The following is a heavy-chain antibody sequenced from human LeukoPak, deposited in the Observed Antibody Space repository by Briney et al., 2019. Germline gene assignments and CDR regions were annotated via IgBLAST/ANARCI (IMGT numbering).Heavy chain of an antibody. D-gene: IGHD2-2*02. CDR1: GGSISSYY. V-gene: IGHV4-59*01. Sequence: ETLSLTCTVSGGSISSYYWSWIRQPPGKGLEWIGYIYYSGSTNYNPSLKSRVTISVDTSKNQFSLKLSSVTAADTAVYYCARTGYCSSTSCYTASRPYYYYYMDVWGKGTTVTVSS. CDR2: IYYSGST. J-gene: IGHJ6*03. CDR3: ARTGYCSSTSCYTASRPYYYYYMDV.